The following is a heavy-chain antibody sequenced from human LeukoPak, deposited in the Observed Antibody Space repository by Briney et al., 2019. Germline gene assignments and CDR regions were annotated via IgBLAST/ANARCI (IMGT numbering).Heavy chain of an antibody. CDR1: GFTFGTYW. D-gene: IGHD4-11*01. CDR3: ARDSYSENDY. Sequence: GGSLRLSCAASGFTFGTYWMSWVRQAPGKGLEWVSYISSSSSTIYYGGSVKGRFTVSRDNAKNSLYLQMNSLRAEDTAVYFCARDSYSENDYWGQGTLVTVSS. CDR2: ISSSSSTI. J-gene: IGHJ4*02. V-gene: IGHV3-48*01.